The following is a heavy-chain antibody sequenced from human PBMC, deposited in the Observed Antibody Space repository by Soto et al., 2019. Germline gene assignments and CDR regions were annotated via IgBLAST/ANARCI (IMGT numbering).Heavy chain of an antibody. CDR3: ARVWLQVPVFDI. J-gene: IGHJ3*02. CDR1: GGSISSGGYS. V-gene: IGHV4-30-2*01. D-gene: IGHD5-12*01. CDR2: IYYSGST. Sequence: SETLSLTCAVSGGSISSGGYSWSWIRQPPGKDLEWIGYIYYSGSTHYNPSLKSRVAISVDRSQNQFSLRLNSVTAADTAVYYCARVWLQVPVFDIWGPGTMVTVSS.